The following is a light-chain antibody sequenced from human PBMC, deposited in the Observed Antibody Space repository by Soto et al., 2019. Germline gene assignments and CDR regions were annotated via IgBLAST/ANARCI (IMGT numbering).Light chain of an antibody. V-gene: IGKV1-27*01. Sequence: DIQMTQSRASLSASVGDRVTITCRASQGISNYLAWYQQKPGKVPKLLIYAASTLQSGVPSRFSGSGSGTDFTLTITSLQPEDVATYYCQKYSSVITFGQGTRLEIK. CDR1: QGISNY. J-gene: IGKJ5*01. CDR3: QKYSSVIT. CDR2: AAS.